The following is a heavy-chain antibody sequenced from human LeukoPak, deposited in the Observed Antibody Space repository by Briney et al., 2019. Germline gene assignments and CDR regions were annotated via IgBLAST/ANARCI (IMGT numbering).Heavy chain of an antibody. CDR3: TRGYCSGAGCYPSDY. Sequence: GGSLRLSCTASGFTFCDYAMSWVRQAPGKGLEWVGFIRSKAYVGTTEYAASVKGRFTISRDDSKSIAYLEMNSLKSEDTAVYYCTRGYCSGAGCYPSDYWGQGTLVTVSS. J-gene: IGHJ4*02. CDR2: IRSKAYVGTT. CDR1: GFTFCDYA. D-gene: IGHD2-15*01. V-gene: IGHV3-49*04.